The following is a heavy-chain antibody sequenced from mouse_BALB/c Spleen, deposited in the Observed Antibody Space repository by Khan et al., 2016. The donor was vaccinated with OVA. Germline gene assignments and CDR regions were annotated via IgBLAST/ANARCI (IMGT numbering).Heavy chain of an antibody. J-gene: IGHJ2*01. CDR2: ISYSGST. CDR3: ARTARIKY. CDR1: GYSITSGYG. Sequence: EVQLQESGPGLVKPSQSLSLTCTVTGYSITSGYGWNWIRQFPGNKLEWMGYISYSGSTNYNPSLQSRISITRYTSKNQFFLQLNSVTTEDTATYYCARTARIKYWGQGTTLTVSS. V-gene: IGHV3-2*02. D-gene: IGHD1-2*01.